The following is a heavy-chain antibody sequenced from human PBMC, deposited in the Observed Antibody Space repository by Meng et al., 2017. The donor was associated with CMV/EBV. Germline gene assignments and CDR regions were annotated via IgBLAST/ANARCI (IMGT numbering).Heavy chain of an antibody. D-gene: IGHD1-26*01. V-gene: IGHV3-69-1*01. Sequence: GGSLRLSCAASGFTFSDYYMNWVRQAPGKGLEWVSSISSSSTIYYADSVKGRFTISRDNAKNSLYLQMNSLRAEDTAVYYCAKDRGSYYDYWGQGTLVTVSS. CDR3: AKDRGSYYDY. CDR2: ISSSSTI. J-gene: IGHJ4*02. CDR1: GFTFSDYY.